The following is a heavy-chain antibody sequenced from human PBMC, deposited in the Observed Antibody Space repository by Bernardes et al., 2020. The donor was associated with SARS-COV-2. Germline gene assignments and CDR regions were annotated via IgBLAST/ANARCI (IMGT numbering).Heavy chain of an antibody. J-gene: IGHJ5*02. CDR1: GYNFIGYY. V-gene: IGHV1-2*04. CDR2: INPNNGGA. CDR3: ARERGVLLSGHNWFDT. D-gene: IGHD1-26*01. Sequence: ASVKVSCRTSGYNFIGYYIHWVRQAPGQGLEWMGWINPNNGGARVAQKFEGWVTMTRDMSISTVYMDLSRLKSDDTAVYYCARERGVLLSGHNWFDTWGQGTLVTVSS.